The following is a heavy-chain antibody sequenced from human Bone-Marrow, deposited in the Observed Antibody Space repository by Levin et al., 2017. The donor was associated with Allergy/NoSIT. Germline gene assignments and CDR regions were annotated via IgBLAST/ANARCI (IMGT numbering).Heavy chain of an antibody. V-gene: IGHV4-38-2*02. CDR1: GYSIRSGYY. Sequence: SQTLSLTCTVSGYSIRSGYYWSWIRQPPGKGLEYIGCIYHSGSSYYNPSLKSRVTISVDTSKNQFSLKLTSVTAADTAVYWCTRGGWGGSHENDYWGQGTLVTVSS. D-gene: IGHD1-26*01. CDR2: IYHSGSS. CDR3: TRGGWGGSHENDY. J-gene: IGHJ4*02.